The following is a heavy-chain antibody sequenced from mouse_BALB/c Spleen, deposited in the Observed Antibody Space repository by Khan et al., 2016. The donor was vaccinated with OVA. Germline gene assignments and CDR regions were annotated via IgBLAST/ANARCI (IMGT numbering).Heavy chain of an antibody. CDR2: IRSGGNT. V-gene: IGHV2-2*01. CDR1: GFSLTTYG. D-gene: IGHD2-14*01. Sequence: VQLKQSGPGLVQPPQSLSITCRVSGFSLTTYGVHWVRQSPGKGLEWLGVIRSGGNTDYNAAFISRLSITKDNSKSQVFFKMDSLQADDTGVYXGAGNSYMYDFTYWGQGTLVTVSA. CDR3: AGNSYMYDFTY. J-gene: IGHJ3*01.